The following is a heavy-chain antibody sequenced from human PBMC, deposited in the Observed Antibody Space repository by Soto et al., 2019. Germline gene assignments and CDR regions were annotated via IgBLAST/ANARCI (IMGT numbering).Heavy chain of an antibody. CDR1: GYRYNSYG. Sequence: QVQLVQSGSEVKKPGASVKVSCEASGYRYNSYGISRVRQAAGQGLEWLGWMSPYDDNTKYAQSLQGRVTMTTDTSTSTAYMELRSLRSDDTAVYYCARGGYYDSSGSRNYHYYGMDAWGQGTTVTV. D-gene: IGHD3-22*01. J-gene: IGHJ6*02. V-gene: IGHV1-18*01. CDR3: ARGGYYDSSGSRNYHYYGMDA. CDR2: MSPYDDNT.